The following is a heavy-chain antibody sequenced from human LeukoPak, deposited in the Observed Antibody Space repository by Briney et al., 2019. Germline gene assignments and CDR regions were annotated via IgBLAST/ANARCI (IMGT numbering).Heavy chain of an antibody. V-gene: IGHV5-51*01. CDR2: IYPSDSDT. J-gene: IGHJ5*02. CDR1: GYRFISYW. CDR3: ARQIEDYDILTGYFPAYWFDP. Sequence: PGESLKISCKGSGYRFISYWIGWVRQNPGKGLEWMGIIYPSDSDTRYRPSFQGQVTISADKSISTAYLQWSSLKASDTAMYYCARQIEDYDILTGYFPAYWFDPWGQGTLVTVSS. D-gene: IGHD3-9*01.